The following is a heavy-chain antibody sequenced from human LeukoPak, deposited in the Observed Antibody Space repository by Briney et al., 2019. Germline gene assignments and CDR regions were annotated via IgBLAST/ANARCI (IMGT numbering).Heavy chain of an antibody. V-gene: IGHV3-23*01. Sequence: PGGSLRLSCAASGFTFSSYAMSWVRQAPGKGLEWVSAISGSGGSTYYADSVKGRFTISRDNSKNTLYLQMNSLRAEDTAVYYCAKDSANDYGDYGPYAFDIWGQGTMVTVSS. CDR1: GFTFSSYA. CDR3: AKDSANDYGDYGPYAFDI. CDR2: ISGSGGST. D-gene: IGHD4-17*01. J-gene: IGHJ3*02.